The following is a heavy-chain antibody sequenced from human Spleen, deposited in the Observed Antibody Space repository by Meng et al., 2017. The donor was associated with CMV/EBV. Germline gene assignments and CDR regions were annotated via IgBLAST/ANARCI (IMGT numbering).Heavy chain of an antibody. CDR1: FSKHW. CDR3: ARQGTYYYDSSGYFFWFDP. Sequence: FSKHWIGWVRQMPGKGLEWMGIIYPDDSDTRYSPSFQGQVTISVDKSISTAYLQWSSLKASDTAMYYCARQGTYYYDSSGYFFWFDPWGQGTPVTVSS. CDR2: IYPDDSDT. D-gene: IGHD3-22*01. J-gene: IGHJ5*02. V-gene: IGHV5-51*01.